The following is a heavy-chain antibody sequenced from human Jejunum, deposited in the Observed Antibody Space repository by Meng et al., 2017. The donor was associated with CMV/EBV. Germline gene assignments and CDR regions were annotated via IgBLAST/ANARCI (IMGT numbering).Heavy chain of an antibody. CDR3: ARGNYPWYFDY. CDR2: IGSSSSFT. V-gene: IGHV3-11*05. Sequence: LVEFGGGLVKPGESLRLSCAASGFSFSDHYINWIRQAPGKGLEWIVYIGSSSSFTNYADSVKGRFTISRDNAKNSVYLQMNSLRAEDTAVYYCARGNYPWYFDYWGQGTLVTASS. CDR1: GFSFSDHY. D-gene: IGHD3-10*01. J-gene: IGHJ4*02.